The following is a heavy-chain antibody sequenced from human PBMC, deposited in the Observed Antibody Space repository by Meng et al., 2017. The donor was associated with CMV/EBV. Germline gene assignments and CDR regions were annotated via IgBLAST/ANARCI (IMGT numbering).Heavy chain of an antibody. Sequence: LRLSCAISGDSVSSNTAAWNWIRQSPSRGLECLVRTYYRSKWYNDYAVSVKSRITINPDTAKNQFSLQLNSVTPEDTAVYYCARGGGDTAMVDYWGQGTLVTVSS. V-gene: IGHV6-1*01. D-gene: IGHD5-18*01. CDR2: TYYRSKWYN. J-gene: IGHJ4*02. CDR1: GDSVSSNTAA. CDR3: ARGGGDTAMVDY.